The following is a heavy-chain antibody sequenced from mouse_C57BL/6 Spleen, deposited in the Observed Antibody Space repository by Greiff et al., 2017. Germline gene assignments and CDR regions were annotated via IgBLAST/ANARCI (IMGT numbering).Heavy chain of an antibody. CDR2: IYPGGGYT. Sequence: QVQLQQSGAELVRPGTSVTMSCKASGYTFTNYWLGWAKQKPGHGLEWIGDIYPGGGYTNYNEKFKGKATLTADKSSSTAYMQFSSLTSEDSAIYYGARSDGYYAMDYWGQGTSVTVSS. J-gene: IGHJ4*01. D-gene: IGHD2-3*01. CDR1: GYTFTNYW. V-gene: IGHV1-63*01. CDR3: ARSDGYYAMDY.